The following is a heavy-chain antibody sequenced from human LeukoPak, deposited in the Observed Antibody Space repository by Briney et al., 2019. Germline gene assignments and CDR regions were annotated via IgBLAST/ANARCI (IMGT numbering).Heavy chain of an antibody. V-gene: IGHV3-23*01. CDR1: GFAFTDYA. CDR2: ITDSGGAT. J-gene: IGHJ4*02. D-gene: IGHD6-19*01. Sequence: GGSLRLSCAASGFAFTDYAISWVRQAPGKGLEWVSAITDSGGATYYADSVKGRFTISRDNSRNTVCMQMDSLRAEDTAIYYCAGDRNSDWYSPLDYWGQGSQVTVSP. CDR3: AGDRNSDWYSPLDY.